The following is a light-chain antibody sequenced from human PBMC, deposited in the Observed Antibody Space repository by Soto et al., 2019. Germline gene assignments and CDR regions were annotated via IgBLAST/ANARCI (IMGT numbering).Light chain of an antibody. CDR3: QSYDSSLSAPYV. V-gene: IGLV1-40*01. Sequence: QSVLTQPPPLSGAPGQRVTISCTGSSSDIGAGYDVHWYQQLPGTAPKLLIYGNSNRPSGVPDRFSGSKSGTSASLAITGLQAEDEADYYCQSYDSSLSAPYVFGTGTKVTVL. J-gene: IGLJ1*01. CDR2: GNS. CDR1: SSDIGAGYD.